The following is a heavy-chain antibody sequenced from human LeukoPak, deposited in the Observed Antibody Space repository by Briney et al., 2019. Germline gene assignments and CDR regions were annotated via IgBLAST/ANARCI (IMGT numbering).Heavy chain of an antibody. CDR1: RFTFSSYA. V-gene: IGHV3-23*01. J-gene: IGHJ4*02. CDR3: AKKFRGVIHASDY. Sequence: GGSLRLSCAASRFTFSSYAMSWVRQAPGKGLEWVSAISGSGGSTYYADSVKGRFTISRDNSKNTLYLQMNSLRAEDTALYYCAKKFRGVIHASDYWGQGTLVTVSS. D-gene: IGHD3-10*01. CDR2: ISGSGGST.